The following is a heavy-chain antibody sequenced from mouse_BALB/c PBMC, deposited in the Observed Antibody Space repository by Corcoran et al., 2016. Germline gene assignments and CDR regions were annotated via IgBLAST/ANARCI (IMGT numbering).Heavy chain of an antibody. Sequence: EVQLQPSGAELVKPGASVKLSCTASGFNIKDTYMHWVKQRPEQGLEWIGRIDPANGNTKYDPKFQGKATITADTSSNTAYLQLSSLTSEDTAVYYCARGTTVVFDYWGQGTTLTVSS. J-gene: IGHJ2*01. CDR1: GFNIKDTY. CDR2: IDPANGNT. D-gene: IGHD1-1*01. V-gene: IGHV14-3*02. CDR3: ARGTTVVFDY.